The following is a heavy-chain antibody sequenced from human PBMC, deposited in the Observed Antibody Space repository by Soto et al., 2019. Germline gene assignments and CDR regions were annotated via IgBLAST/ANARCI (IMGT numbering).Heavy chain of an antibody. CDR1: GFTFSSYA. CDR2: ISYDGSNK. CDR3: ARDPPRSGYYLPRFDP. J-gene: IGHJ5*02. Sequence: VGSLRLSCAASGFTFSSYAMHWVRQAPGKGLEWVAVISYDGSNKYYADSVKGRFTISRDNSKNTLYLQMNSLRAEDTAVYYCARDPPRSGYYLPRFDPWGQGTLVTVSS. D-gene: IGHD3-22*01. V-gene: IGHV3-30-3*01.